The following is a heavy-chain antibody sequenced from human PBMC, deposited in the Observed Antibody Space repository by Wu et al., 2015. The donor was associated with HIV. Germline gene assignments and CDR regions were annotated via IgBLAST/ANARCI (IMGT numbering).Heavy chain of an antibody. V-gene: IGHV1-8*01. CDR2: MNPNSGNT. J-gene: IGHJ4*02. D-gene: IGHD3-16*01. CDR3: AVLYDVQGDKAILDH. CDR1: GYTFTHYD. Sequence: QAHLVQSGAEVKKPGASVKVSCKASGYTFTHYDINWVRQASGQGLEWMGWMNPNSGNTGYRQRFQGRVTMTRDNSITTAYMELRGLRSEDTAIYYCAVLYDVQGDKAILDHWGQGTVGHRLL.